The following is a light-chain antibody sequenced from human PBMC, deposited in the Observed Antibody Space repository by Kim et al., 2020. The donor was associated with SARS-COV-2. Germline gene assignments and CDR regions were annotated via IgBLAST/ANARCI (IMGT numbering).Light chain of an antibody. CDR2: DVS. CDR3: SSYTSGTTFYV. Sequence: QSIIIACTGTGSDVGGYNYVSWYQQHPGKAPKLLIYDVSTRPSGVSHRFSGSKSGNTASLTISGLQPEDEADYYCSSYTSGTTFYVFGGGTKVTVL. CDR1: GSDVGGYNY. J-gene: IGLJ1*01. V-gene: IGLV2-14*03.